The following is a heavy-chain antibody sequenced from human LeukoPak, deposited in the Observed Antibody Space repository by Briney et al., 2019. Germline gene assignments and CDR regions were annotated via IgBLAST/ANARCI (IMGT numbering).Heavy chain of an antibody. Sequence: GGSLRLSCAASGFTFSSYAMHWVRQAPGKGLEWVAVISYDGSNKYYADSVKGRFTISRDNSKNTLYLQMNSLRAEDTAVYYCARGAYYYEDWGQGTLVTVSS. D-gene: IGHD3-22*01. J-gene: IGHJ4*02. CDR1: GFTFSSYA. V-gene: IGHV3-30-3*01. CDR2: ISYDGSNK. CDR3: ARGAYYYED.